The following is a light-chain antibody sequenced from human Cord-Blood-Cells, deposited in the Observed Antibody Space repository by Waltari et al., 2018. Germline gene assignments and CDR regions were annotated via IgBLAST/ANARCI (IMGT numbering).Light chain of an antibody. V-gene: IGLV2-11*01. Sequence: QSALTQPRSVSGSPGQSVTLSSTGTSSDVGGDNYVSWYQQHPGKAPKLMIYDVSKRPSGVPDRFSGSKSGNTASLTISGLQAEDEADYYCCSYAGSYNWVFGGGTKLTVL. CDR3: CSYAGSYNWV. CDR1: SSDVGGDNY. J-gene: IGLJ3*02. CDR2: DVS.